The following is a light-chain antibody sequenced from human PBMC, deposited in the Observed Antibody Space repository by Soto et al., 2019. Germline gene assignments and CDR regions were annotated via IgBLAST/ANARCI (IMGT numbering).Light chain of an antibody. Sequence: EIVMTQSPATLSVSPGERATLSCRASQSVTSNLAWYQQKPGQAPRLLIHDASTMATGFPARFSGSGSGTDFTLTITRLEPEDFGVYYCQQYGSSPVTFGQGTRWIS. CDR1: QSVTSN. CDR2: DAS. J-gene: IGKJ1*01. V-gene: IGKV3-15*01. CDR3: QQYGSSPVT.